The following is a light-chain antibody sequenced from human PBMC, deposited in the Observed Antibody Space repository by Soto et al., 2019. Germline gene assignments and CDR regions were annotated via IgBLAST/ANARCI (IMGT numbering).Light chain of an antibody. CDR3: QQSYTTPYT. J-gene: IGKJ2*01. V-gene: IGKV1-39*01. CDR2: ASF. CDR1: QSISSF. Sequence: DIQMTQSPSSLSVSVGDRVTITCRASQSISSFLHWFQQKPGKAPKLLIYASFNLQSGVPSRFSGSGSGTDFTLTITSLQPEDFATYYCQQSYTTPYTVGQGTKLEI.